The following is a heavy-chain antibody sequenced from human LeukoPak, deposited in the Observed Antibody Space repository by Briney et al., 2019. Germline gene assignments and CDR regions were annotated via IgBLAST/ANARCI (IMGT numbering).Heavy chain of an antibody. Sequence: SGTLSLSCAVSGVSISSIYWWSWVRQPPGKGLEWIGEISHSGYTGYNPSLKSRVTISMDKSENQFSLKLDSVTAADTAVYYCARQGYYDSSGYYYDWYFDLWGRGTLVTVSS. CDR2: ISHSGYT. CDR1: GVSISSIYW. CDR3: ARQGYYDSSGYYYDWYFDL. D-gene: IGHD3-22*01. V-gene: IGHV4-4*02. J-gene: IGHJ2*01.